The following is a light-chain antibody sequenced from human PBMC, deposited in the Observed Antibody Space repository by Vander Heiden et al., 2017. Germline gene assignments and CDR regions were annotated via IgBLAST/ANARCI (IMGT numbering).Light chain of an antibody. CDR3: QQYYGTPLT. V-gene: IGKV4-1*01. Sequence: DIVMTQSPDSLAVSLGERATINCKSSQSILYSSNNNNYLSWYQQKPGQPPKLLIYWASTRESGVPDRFSGSGSGTDFTLTISNLQAEDVAVYYCQQYYGTPLTFGGGTKVEIK. CDR2: WAS. CDR1: QSILYSSNNNNY. J-gene: IGKJ4*01.